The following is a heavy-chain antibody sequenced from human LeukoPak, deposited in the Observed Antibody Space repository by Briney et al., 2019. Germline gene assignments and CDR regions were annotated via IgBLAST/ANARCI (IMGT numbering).Heavy chain of an antibody. D-gene: IGHD5-24*01. CDR2: IYTSVST. CDR1: GGSISSGSYY. Sequence: SETLSLTCTVSGGSISSGSYYWSWIRQPAGKGLEWIGRIYTSVSTNYNPSLKSRVTISVDTSKNQFSLKLSSVTAADTAVYYCARETRRDGYNPWYFDLWGRGTLVTVSS. CDR3: ARETRRDGYNPWYFDL. V-gene: IGHV4-61*02. J-gene: IGHJ2*01.